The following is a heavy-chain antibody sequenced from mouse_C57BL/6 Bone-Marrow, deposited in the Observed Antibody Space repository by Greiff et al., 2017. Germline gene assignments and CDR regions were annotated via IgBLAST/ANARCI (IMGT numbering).Heavy chain of an antibody. CDR1: GYTFTSYW. J-gene: IGHJ2*01. Sequence: VQLQQPGAELVRPGSSVKLSCKASGYTFTSYWLHWVKQRPIQGLEWIGNIDPSDSDTHYNQKFKDKATLTVDKSSSTAYMQLISLTSEDAAVDYCARSSGGTRLVDDWGQGTTLTVSS. D-gene: IGHD1-1*01. V-gene: IGHV1-52*01. CDR2: IDPSDSDT. CDR3: ARSSGGTRLVDD.